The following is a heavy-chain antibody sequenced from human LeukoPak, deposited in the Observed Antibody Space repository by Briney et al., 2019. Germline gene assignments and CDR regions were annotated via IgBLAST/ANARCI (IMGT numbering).Heavy chain of an antibody. Sequence: SETLSLTCTVSGYSISSGYYWGWIRQPPGEGLEWIGVYHVGTTDYNPSLKSRVTISVDGSKNQMSLTLSSVAAEDTAVYYCARGPDSSGYTPDYGAFDIWGQGTMVTVSS. J-gene: IGHJ3*02. CDR1: GYSISSGYY. CDR3: ARGPDSSGYTPDYGAFDI. D-gene: IGHD3-22*01. V-gene: IGHV4-38-2*02. CDR2: VYHVGTT.